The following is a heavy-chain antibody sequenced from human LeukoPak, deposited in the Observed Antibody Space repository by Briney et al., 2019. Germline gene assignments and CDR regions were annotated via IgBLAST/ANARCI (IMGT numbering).Heavy chain of an antibody. Sequence: GRCLRLSCAASGFTFSSNWMSWVRQAAGDGREWVANIKQDGSDNHYVDSVKGRYTISRDNAKNSLYLQMNSLRAEDTAVYYCTRDLISPTVTTGYYFDYWGQGTLVTVSS. D-gene: IGHD4-17*01. J-gene: IGHJ4*02. CDR1: GFTFSSNW. V-gene: IGHV3-7*01. CDR2: IKQDGSDN. CDR3: TRDLISPTVTTGYYFDY.